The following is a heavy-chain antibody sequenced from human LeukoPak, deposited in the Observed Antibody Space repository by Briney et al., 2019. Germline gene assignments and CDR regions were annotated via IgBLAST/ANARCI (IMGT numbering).Heavy chain of an antibody. D-gene: IGHD3-16*02. V-gene: IGHV4-34*01. J-gene: IGHJ5*02. CDR1: GGSFSGYY. CDR2: INLSGST. Sequence: SETLSLTCAVYGGSFSGYYWSWIRQPPGKGLEWIGEINLSGSTNYNPPLKSRVTISVDTSKNQFSLKLSSVTAADTAVYYCARAGGYDYVWGSYPPNWFDPWGQGTLVTVSS. CDR3: ARAGGYDYVWGSYPPNWFDP.